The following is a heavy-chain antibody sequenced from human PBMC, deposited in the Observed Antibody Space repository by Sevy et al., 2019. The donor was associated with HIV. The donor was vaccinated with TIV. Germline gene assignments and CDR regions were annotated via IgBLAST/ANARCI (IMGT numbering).Heavy chain of an antibody. CDR2: IYYSGST. D-gene: IGHD1-7*01. Sequence: SETLSLTCTVSGGSISSYYWSWIRQPPGKGLEWIGYIYYSGSTNYNPSLKSRVTISVDTSKNQFSLKLSSVTAADTAVYDCARQGTTTSYYYYYMDVWGKGTTVTVSS. CDR1: GGSISSYY. J-gene: IGHJ6*03. V-gene: IGHV4-59*08. CDR3: ARQGTTTSYYYYYMDV.